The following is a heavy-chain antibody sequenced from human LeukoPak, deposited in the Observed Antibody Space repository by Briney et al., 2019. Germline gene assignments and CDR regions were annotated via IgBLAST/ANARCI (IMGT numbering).Heavy chain of an antibody. J-gene: IGHJ4*02. D-gene: IGHD6-13*01. CDR1: GFTFSDYY. V-gene: IGHV3-11*06. CDR2: ISSSSTYT. CDR3: ARLGSIAAAGTPDD. Sequence: GGSLRLSCAASGFTFSDYYMSWIRQAPGKGLEWVSYISSSSTYTTYADSAKGRFTISRDNAKNSLYLQMNSLRGEDTAVYYCARLGSIAAAGTPDDWGQGTLVTVSS.